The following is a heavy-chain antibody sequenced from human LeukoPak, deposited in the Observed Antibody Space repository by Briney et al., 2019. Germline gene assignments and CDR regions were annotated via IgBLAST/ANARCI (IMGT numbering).Heavy chain of an antibody. CDR2: IYYSGTT. J-gene: IGHJ5*02. D-gene: IGHD6-13*01. Sequence: PSETLSLTRTVSGGSVNSYYWTWLRQPPGRGLEWIAYIYYSGTTEYNPSLKSRVTISKDTSNNQFSLRLTSLTAADTAVYYCARIPAAGSMGWFDPWGQGTLVTVSS. CDR1: GGSVNSYY. V-gene: IGHV4-59*02. CDR3: ARIPAAGSMGWFDP.